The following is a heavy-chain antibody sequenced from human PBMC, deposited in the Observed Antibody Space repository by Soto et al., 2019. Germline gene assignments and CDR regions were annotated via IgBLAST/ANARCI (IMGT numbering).Heavy chain of an antibody. CDR1: GFTFSSYS. CDR2: ISSSSSTI. Sequence: EVQLVESGGGLVQPGGSLRLSCAASGFTFSSYSMNWVRQAPGKGLEWVSYISSSSSTIYYADSVKGRFTISRDNAKNSMYLQMNKLRDEDTAVYYCARGSSYDILTGYYMALDYWGQGTLVTVSS. CDR3: ARGSSYDILTGYYMALDY. D-gene: IGHD3-9*01. J-gene: IGHJ4*02. V-gene: IGHV3-48*02.